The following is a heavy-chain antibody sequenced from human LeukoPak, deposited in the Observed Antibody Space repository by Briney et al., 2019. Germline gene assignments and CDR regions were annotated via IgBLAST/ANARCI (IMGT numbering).Heavy chain of an antibody. CDR1: GYTFTSYD. J-gene: IGHJ5*02. CDR3: ARIYSGSYFHTFDP. D-gene: IGHD1-26*01. CDR2: MNPNSGNT. Sequence: ASVKVSCKASGYTFTSYDINWVRQAPGQGLEWMGWMNPNSGNTGYAQKFQGRVTMTRNTSISTAYMELSSLRSEDTAVYYCARIYSGSYFHTFDPWGQGTLVTVSS. V-gene: IGHV1-8*01.